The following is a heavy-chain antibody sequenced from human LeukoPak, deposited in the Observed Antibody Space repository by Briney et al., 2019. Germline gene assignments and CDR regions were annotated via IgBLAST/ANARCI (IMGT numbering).Heavy chain of an antibody. CDR1: GGSISSYS. CDR3: ARGIAAAGPFDY. D-gene: IGHD6-13*01. J-gene: IGHJ4*02. CDR2: IYTSGST. Sequence: SETLSLTCTVSGGSISSYSWSWIRQPAGKGLEWFGRIYTSGSTNYNPSLESRVTISVDTSKNQFSLKLSSVTAADTAVYYCARGIAAAGPFDYWGQGTLVTVSS. V-gene: IGHV4-4*07.